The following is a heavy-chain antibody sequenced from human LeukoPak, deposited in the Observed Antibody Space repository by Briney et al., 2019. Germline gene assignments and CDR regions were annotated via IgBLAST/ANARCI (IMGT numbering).Heavy chain of an antibody. CDR1: GFTVSSNY. Sequence: PGGSLRLSCAASGFTVSSNYMSWVRQAPGKGLEWVSVIYSGGSTYYADSVKGRFTISRDNSKNTLYLQMNSLRAEDTAVYYCARDGPTYDYVWGSYRPAAFDIWGQGTMVTVSS. V-gene: IGHV3-66*01. CDR2: IYSGGST. D-gene: IGHD3-16*02. CDR3: ARDGPTYDYVWGSYRPAAFDI. J-gene: IGHJ3*02.